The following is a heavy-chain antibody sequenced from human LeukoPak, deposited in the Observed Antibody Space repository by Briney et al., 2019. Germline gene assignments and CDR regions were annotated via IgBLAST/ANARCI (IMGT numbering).Heavy chain of an antibody. D-gene: IGHD2-15*01. V-gene: IGHV4-59*01. CDR3: ARLGRNCSGGSCYSGVVYYYYMDV. J-gene: IGHJ6*03. CDR2: IYYSGST. CDR1: GGSISSYY. Sequence: PSETLSLTCTVSGGSISSYYWSWIRQPPGKGLEWIGYIYYSGSTNYNPSLKSRVTISVDTSKNQFSLKLSSVTAADAAVYYCARLGRNCSGGSCYSGVVYYYYMDVWGKGTTVTISS.